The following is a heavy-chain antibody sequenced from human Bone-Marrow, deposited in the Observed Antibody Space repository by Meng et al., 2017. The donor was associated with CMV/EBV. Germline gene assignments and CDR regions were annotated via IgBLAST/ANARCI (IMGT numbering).Heavy chain of an antibody. CDR1: GFTFSSYG. D-gene: IGHD3-3*01. Sequence: GGSLRLSCAAVGFTFSSYGMHWVRQAPGKGLEWVAVISYDGSNQDYADSVKGRFTISRDNSNNTLYLDMTSLRPEDTAVYYCARDGEVRFLEWLTTIRGMDVWGQGTTVTVSS. V-gene: IGHV3-30*03. J-gene: IGHJ6*02. CDR2: ISYDGSNQ. CDR3: ARDGEVRFLEWLTTIRGMDV.